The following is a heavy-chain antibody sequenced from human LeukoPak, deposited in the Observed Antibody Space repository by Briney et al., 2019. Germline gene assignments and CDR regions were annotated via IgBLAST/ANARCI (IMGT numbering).Heavy chain of an antibody. CDR3: ARDAPITIFGVVTRTNAFDI. Sequence: GGSLRLSCAASGFTFSSYWVTWVRQAPGKGLEWVANIKQDGSEKYYVDSVKGRFTISRDNAKNSLYLQMNSLRAEDTAVYYCARDAPITIFGVVTRTNAFDIWGQGTMVTVSS. J-gene: IGHJ3*02. V-gene: IGHV3-7*01. D-gene: IGHD3-3*01. CDR2: IKQDGSEK. CDR1: GFTFSSYW.